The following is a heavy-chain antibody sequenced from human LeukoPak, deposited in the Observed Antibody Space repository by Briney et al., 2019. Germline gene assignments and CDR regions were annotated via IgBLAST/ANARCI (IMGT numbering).Heavy chain of an antibody. CDR3: ARQRVGGFDV. CDR1: GGSISSSAYY. D-gene: IGHD4-23*01. V-gene: IGHV4-39*01. CDR2: IFYSGGT. J-gene: IGHJ3*01. Sequence: SETLSLTCTVSGGSISSSAYYWGWIRQPPGKGLEWIANIFYSGGTYYNPSLTSRVTISVDTSKNQFSLKLSSVTAADTALYYCARQRVGGFDVWGQGTMVTVSS.